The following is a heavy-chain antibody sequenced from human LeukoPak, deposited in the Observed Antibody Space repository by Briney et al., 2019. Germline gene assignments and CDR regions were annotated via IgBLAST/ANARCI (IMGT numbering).Heavy chain of an antibody. CDR2: ISSSGSTI. CDR1: GFTFSSYE. V-gene: IGHV3-48*03. D-gene: IGHD4-23*01. J-gene: IGHJ3*01. Sequence: GGSLRLSCAASGFTFSSYEMNWVRQAPGKGLEWVSYISSSGSTIYYADSVKGRFTISRDNAKNSLYLQMNSLRAEDTAVYYCARVVKPRSGNDAFDVWGQGTMVTVSS. CDR3: ARVVKPRSGNDAFDV.